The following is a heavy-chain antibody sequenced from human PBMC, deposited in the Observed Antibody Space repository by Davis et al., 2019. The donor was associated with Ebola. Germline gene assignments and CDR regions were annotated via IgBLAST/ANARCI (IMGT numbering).Heavy chain of an antibody. V-gene: IGHV3-23*01. CDR3: AREEGSSRWQNNWFDP. CDR1: EFIFRNYA. D-gene: IGHD2-2*01. CDR2: ISGSGDNT. J-gene: IGHJ5*02. Sequence: GESLKISCAASEFIFRNYAMNWVRQAPGKGLEWVSGISGSGDNTYYADSVRGRFIISRDDSKNTLYLQMNSLRVEDTAIYYCAREEGSSRWQNNWFDPWGQGTLVTVSS.